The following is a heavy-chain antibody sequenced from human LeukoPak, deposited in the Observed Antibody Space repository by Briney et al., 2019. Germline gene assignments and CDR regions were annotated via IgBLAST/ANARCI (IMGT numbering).Heavy chain of an antibody. D-gene: IGHD3-10*01. V-gene: IGHV4-39*07. CDR1: GGSLSSSSYY. CDR2: IYYSRST. J-gene: IGHJ4*02. Sequence: SETLSLTCTVSGGSLSSSSYYWGWVRQPPGTGLEWIGSIYYSRSTYYNPSLKSRVTISVDTSKNQFSLKLSSVTAADTAVYYCARGRIFMVRGVIKNYFDYWGQGTLVTVSS. CDR3: ARGRIFMVRGVIKNYFDY.